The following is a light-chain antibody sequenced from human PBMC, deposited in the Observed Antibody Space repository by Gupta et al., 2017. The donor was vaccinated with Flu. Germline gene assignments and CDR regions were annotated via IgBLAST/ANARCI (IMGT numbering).Light chain of an antibody. CDR3: QHYGSLPFA. V-gene: IGKV1-33*01. CDR1: QDSTSS. Sequence: GDRVTISSEAHQDSTSSLTWYQQKPGQAPKLLIYAASNWATGVPSRFSGSGSGTYFTLTIISLGPEDIATYYCQHYGSLPFAFGQGTRLEIK. CDR2: AAS. J-gene: IGKJ5*01.